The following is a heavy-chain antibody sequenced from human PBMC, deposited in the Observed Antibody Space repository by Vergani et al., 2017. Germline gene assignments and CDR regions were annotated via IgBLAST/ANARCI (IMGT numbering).Heavy chain of an antibody. Sequence: VQLQESGPGLVKPSETLSLTCTVSGGSISSYYWSWIRQPAGKGLEWVGRIKSKTDGGTTDYAAPVKGRFTISRDDSKNTLYLQMNSLKTEDTAVYYCTTDNGGNYYGSGSYYRFWGQGTLVTVSS. V-gene: IGHV3-15*01. CDR2: IKSKTDGGTT. D-gene: IGHD3-10*01. CDR3: TTDNGGNYYGSGSYYRF. CDR1: GGSISSYY. J-gene: IGHJ4*02.